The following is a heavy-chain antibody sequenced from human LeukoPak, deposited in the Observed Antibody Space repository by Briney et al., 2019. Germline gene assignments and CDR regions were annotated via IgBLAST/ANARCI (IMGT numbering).Heavy chain of an antibody. Sequence: SQTLSLTCAVSGGSISSGGYSWSWIRQPPGTGLEWIGYIYHSGSTYYNPSLKSRVTISVDRSKNQFSLKLSSVTAADTAVYYCANSSGSYSAEYFQHWGQGTLVTVSS. CDR3: ANSSGSYSAEYFQH. V-gene: IGHV4-30-2*01. CDR1: GGSISSGGYS. J-gene: IGHJ1*01. D-gene: IGHD1-26*01. CDR2: IYHSGST.